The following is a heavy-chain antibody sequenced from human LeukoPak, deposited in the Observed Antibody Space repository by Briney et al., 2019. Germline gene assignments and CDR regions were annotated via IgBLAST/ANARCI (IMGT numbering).Heavy chain of an antibody. CDR3: AKAQEGSSGWNY. CDR2: ISGSGGST. J-gene: IGHJ4*02. CDR1: GFTFSSYA. Sequence: GGSLRLSRAASGFTFSSYAMSWVRQAPGKGLEWVSAISGSGGSTYYADSVKGRFTISRDNSKNTLYLQMNSLRAEDTAVYYCAKAQEGSSGWNYWGQGTLVTVSS. V-gene: IGHV3-23*01. D-gene: IGHD6-19*01.